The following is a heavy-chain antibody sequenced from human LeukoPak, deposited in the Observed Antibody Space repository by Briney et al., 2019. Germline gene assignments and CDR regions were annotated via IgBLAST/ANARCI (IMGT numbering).Heavy chain of an antibody. V-gene: IGHV5-51*01. J-gene: IGHJ4*02. CDR2: IYPGDSDT. Sequence: GASLQISCKSSGYSFTSHWIAWVRQMPGKGLEGMGIIYPGDSDTRYSPSLQGQVTISADKSSSTAYLQWSSLKASDTAMYYCARHVARIAAAGAFDYWGQGTLVTVSS. D-gene: IGHD6-13*01. CDR3: ARHVARIAAAGAFDY. CDR1: GYSFTSHW.